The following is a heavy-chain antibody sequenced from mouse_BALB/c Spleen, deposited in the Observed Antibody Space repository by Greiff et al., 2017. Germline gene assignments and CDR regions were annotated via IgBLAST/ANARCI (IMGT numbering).Heavy chain of an antibody. D-gene: IGHD2-10*01. J-gene: IGHJ4*01. CDR2: IWSDGST. CDR1: GFSLTSYG. Sequence: VQGVESGPDLVAPSQSLSITCTVSGFSLTSYGVHWVRQPPGKGLEWLVVIWSDGSTTYNSALKSRLSISKDNSKSQVVLKMNSLQTDDTAMYYCARHPAYYGNYYAMDYWGQGTSVTVSA. V-gene: IGHV2-6-2*01. CDR3: ARHPAYYGNYYAMDY.